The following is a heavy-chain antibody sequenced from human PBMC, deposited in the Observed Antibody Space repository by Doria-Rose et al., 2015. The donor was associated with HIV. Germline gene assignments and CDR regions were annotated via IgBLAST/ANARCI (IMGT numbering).Heavy chain of an antibody. J-gene: IGHJ5*02. D-gene: IGHD6-25*01. V-gene: IGHV4-39*01. CDR1: GGSVASGTPY. CDR2: IYYSGTT. CDR3: AKQAVNWFDP. Sequence: QVQLQESGPGLVKPSETLSLTCTVSGGSVASGTPYWDWIRPTPGKGLEWIGTIYYSGTTYYNPCHSGRVTISLHTSKNQYSLKLISVTAADTGVYYCAKQAVNWFDPWGQETLVTVSS.